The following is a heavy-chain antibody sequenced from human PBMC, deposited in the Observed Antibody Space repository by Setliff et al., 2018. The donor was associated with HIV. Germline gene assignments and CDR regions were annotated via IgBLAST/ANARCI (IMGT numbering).Heavy chain of an antibody. CDR2: IYHSGST. D-gene: IGHD3-3*01. J-gene: IGHJ6*03. V-gene: IGHV4-39*07. CDR1: AGSIRSSTYY. CDR3: ARGTAYYNFWSGYSQDYYYYMDV. Sequence: PSETLSLTCTVSAGSIRSSTYYWAWIRQPPGKGLEWIGTIYHSGSTNYNPSLKSRVTISVDTSKNQFSLKLSSVTAADTAVYYCARGTAYYNFWSGYSQDYYYYMDVWGKGTTVTVSS.